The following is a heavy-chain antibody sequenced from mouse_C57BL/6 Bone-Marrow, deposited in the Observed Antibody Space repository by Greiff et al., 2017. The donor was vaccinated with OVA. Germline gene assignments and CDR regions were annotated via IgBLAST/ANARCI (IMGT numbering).Heavy chain of an antibody. J-gene: IGHJ3*01. Sequence: QVQLQQPGAELVKPGASVKLSCKASGYTFTSYWMHWVKQRPGQGLEWIGEIDPSDSYTNYNQKFKGKSTLTVDKSSSTAYMQLSSLTSEDSAVYYCALLWSFAYWGQGTLVTVSA. CDR1: GYTFTSYW. CDR3: ALLWSFAY. CDR2: IDPSDSYT. V-gene: IGHV1-69*01. D-gene: IGHD2-1*01.